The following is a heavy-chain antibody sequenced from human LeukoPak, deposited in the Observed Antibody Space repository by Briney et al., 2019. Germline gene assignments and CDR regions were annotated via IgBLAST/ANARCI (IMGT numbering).Heavy chain of an antibody. Sequence: GGSLRLSCAASGFTFSSYAMSWVRQAPGKGLEWVSAISGSGGSTYYADSVKGRFTISRDNSKNTLYLQMNSLRAEDTAVYYCAKDPDYYDSSGYFDYWGQGTLVTVSS. J-gene: IGHJ4*02. V-gene: IGHV3-23*01. CDR1: GFTFSSYA. D-gene: IGHD3-22*01. CDR3: AKDPDYYDSSGYFDY. CDR2: ISGSGGST.